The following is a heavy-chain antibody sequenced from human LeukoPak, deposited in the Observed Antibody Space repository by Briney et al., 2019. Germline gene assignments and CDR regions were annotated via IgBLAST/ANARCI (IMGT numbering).Heavy chain of an antibody. CDR2: INTDGSST. D-gene: IGHD2-21*01. V-gene: IGHV3-74*01. Sequence: GGSLRLSCAASGFTFSSYWRHWVRQAPGKGLVWVSRINTDGSSTSYAASVKGRFTISRDNAKNTLYLQMNSLRAEDTAVYYCARAVVVVIAFDYWGQGTLVTVSS. CDR1: GFTFSSYW. J-gene: IGHJ4*02. CDR3: ARAVVVVIAFDY.